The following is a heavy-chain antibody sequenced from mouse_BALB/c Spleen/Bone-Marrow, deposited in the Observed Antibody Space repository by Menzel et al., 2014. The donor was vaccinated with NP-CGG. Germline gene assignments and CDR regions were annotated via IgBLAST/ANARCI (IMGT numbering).Heavy chain of an antibody. CDR1: GFNVKDTY. V-gene: IGHV14-3*02. CDR2: IDPANGNT. CDR3: TREGHYYGCDGLDY. D-gene: IGHD1-2*01. Sequence: EVKLVESGAELVKPGASVKLSCTASGFNVKDTYMQWVKQRPEQGLEWIGRIDPANGNTQYDPTFQGKATITTDTSSNTGYLQLSRLTSEDTAVYYCTREGHYYGCDGLDYWGQGTSVTVSS. J-gene: IGHJ4*01.